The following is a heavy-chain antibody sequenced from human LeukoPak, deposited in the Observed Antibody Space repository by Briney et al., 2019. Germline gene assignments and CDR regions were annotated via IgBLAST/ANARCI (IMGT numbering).Heavy chain of an antibody. J-gene: IGHJ4*02. V-gene: IGHV3-7*01. CDR1: GFTFRKYW. Sequence: GGSLRLSCAVSGFTFRKYWMAWVRQAPGQGLEWVATIAANGYDKDYEDSVKGRFTISRDNAKNSLYLQMNSLRAEDTAVYYCARAANTYYCSNTSCPVATWGQGTLVTVSS. CDR3: ARAANTYYCSNTSCPVAT. CDR2: IAANGYDK. D-gene: IGHD2-2*01.